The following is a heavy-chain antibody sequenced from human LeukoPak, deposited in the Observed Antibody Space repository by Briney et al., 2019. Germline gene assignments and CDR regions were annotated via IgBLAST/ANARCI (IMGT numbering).Heavy chain of an antibody. CDR2: ISSSSSYI. CDR1: GFTFSSYS. Sequence: GGSLRLSCAASGFTFSSYSMNWVRQAPGKGLEWVSSISSSSSYIYYADSVKGRSTISRDNAKNSLYLQMNSLRAEDTAVYYCARDSYVWGSYRHFDYWGQGTLVTVSS. CDR3: ARDSYVWGSYRHFDY. D-gene: IGHD3-16*02. J-gene: IGHJ4*02. V-gene: IGHV3-21*01.